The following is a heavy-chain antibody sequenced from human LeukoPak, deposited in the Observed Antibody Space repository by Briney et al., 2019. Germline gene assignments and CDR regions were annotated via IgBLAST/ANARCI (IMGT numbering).Heavy chain of an antibody. CDR3: AREGLATSYYFDY. J-gene: IGHJ4*02. CDR2: INPSGATT. D-gene: IGHD5-12*01. Sequence: ASVKVSCKASGYTFTNYYMHWVRQAPGQGLEWMGIINPSGATTSYEQKFQGRITMTRDTSTSTVYMELSSLRSEDTAVYYCAREGLATSYYFDYWGQGTLVTASS. CDR1: GYTFTNYY. V-gene: IGHV1-46*01.